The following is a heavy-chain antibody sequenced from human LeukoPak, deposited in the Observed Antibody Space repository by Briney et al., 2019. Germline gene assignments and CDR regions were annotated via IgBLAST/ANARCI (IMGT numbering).Heavy chain of an antibody. J-gene: IGHJ4*02. CDR1: GFTFSSYA. CDR3: AKDLWGYDSSGSFDY. CDR2: ISGSGGST. Sequence: PGGSLRLSCAASGFTFSSYAMSWVRQAPGKGLEWVSAISGSGGSTYYADSVKGRFTISRDNSKNTLYLQMNSLRAEDTAVYYCAKDLWGYDSSGSFDYWGQGTLVTVSS. V-gene: IGHV3-23*01. D-gene: IGHD3-22*01.